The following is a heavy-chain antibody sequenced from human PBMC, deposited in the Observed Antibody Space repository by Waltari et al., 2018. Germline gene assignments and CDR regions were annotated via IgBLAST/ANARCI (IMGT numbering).Heavy chain of an antibody. CDR1: GFTFSRYW. CDR3: ARMAQKTYSGPVAGRDYYCGMDV. D-gene: IGHD1-26*01. CDR2: ITSDGSDT. V-gene: IGHV3-74*01. Sequence: EEQLVESGGGLIQPGESLRVACAVSGFTFSRYWMNWVRQGPGKGLVWVALITSDGSDTSYADSGEGGFTNSRDNAKNTVYLQMKSRGVEDTAVYYCARMAQKTYSGPVAGRDYYCGMDVWGLGTTVTVSS. J-gene: IGHJ6*02.